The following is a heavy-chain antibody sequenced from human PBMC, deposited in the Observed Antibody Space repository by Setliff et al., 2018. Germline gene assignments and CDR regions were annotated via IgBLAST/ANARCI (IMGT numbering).Heavy chain of an antibody. CDR1: GFTFSYYW. CDR2: IQQDGSEK. D-gene: IGHD6-13*01. V-gene: IGHV3-7*01. J-gene: IGHJ4*01. Sequence: PGGSLRLSCAASGFTFSYYWMSWVRQAPGKGLEWVANIQQDGSEKYHVDSVMGRFTISRDNAKNTLYLQMNSLRAEDTAVYYCARRGMSSSWFQGYFDYWGQGTLVTVSS. CDR3: ARRGMSSSWFQGYFDY.